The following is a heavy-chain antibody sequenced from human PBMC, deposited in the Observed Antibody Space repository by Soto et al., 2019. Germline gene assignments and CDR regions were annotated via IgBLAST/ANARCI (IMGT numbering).Heavy chain of an antibody. Sequence: SETLSLTCTVSGGSISSGGYYWSWIRQPPGKGLEWIGYIYYSGSTSYNPSLKSRVTISVDTSKNQFSLKLSSVTAADTAEYYCARADRRGYSYGSIDYWGQGTLVTVSS. J-gene: IGHJ4*02. V-gene: IGHV4-61*08. CDR3: ARADRRGYSYGSIDY. D-gene: IGHD5-18*01. CDR2: IYYSGST. CDR1: GGSISSGGYY.